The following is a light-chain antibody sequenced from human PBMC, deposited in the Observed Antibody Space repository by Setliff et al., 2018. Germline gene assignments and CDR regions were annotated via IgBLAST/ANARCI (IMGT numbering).Light chain of an antibody. CDR3: QSSDLFLPRSV. J-gene: IGLJ1*01. CDR2: GNM. Sequence: QSVLTQPPSVSGAPGQRVTISCTGSGSNIGAGSDVHWYQFLPGTAPKLLIYGNMNRPSGVPDRFSGSKSATSASLAIRGLQSADEADYYCQSSDLFLPRSVFSTGTKVTVL. CDR1: GSNIGAGSD. V-gene: IGLV1-40*01.